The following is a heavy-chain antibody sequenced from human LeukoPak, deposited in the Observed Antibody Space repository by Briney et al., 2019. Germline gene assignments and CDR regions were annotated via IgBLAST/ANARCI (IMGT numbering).Heavy chain of an antibody. CDR3: ARGVIQYSWFDP. D-gene: IGHD3-16*02. J-gene: IGHJ5*02. Sequence: GGSLRLSCAASGFTFSSYAMSWVRQAPGKGLEWVSAISGSGGSTYYADSVKGRFTISRDNSKNTLYLQMNSLRAEDTAVYYCARGVIQYSWFDPWGQGTLVTVSS. CDR2: ISGSGGST. CDR1: GFTFSSYA. V-gene: IGHV3-23*01.